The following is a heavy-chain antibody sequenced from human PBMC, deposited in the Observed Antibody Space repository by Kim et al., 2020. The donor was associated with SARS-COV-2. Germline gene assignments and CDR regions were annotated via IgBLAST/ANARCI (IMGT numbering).Heavy chain of an antibody. CDR2: IYYTGSA. V-gene: IGHV4-39*02. D-gene: IGHD4-17*01. J-gene: IGHJ4*02. CDR3: ARATVDRKFDY. Sequence: SETLSLTCTVSGGSITSSSYYWVWIRQPPGKGLEYIGNIYYTGSAYYNPSLKSRVTISADTSRNDFSLKLSSVTAADTAVYYCARATVDRKFDYWGQGSLVIVSS. CDR1: GGSITSSSYY.